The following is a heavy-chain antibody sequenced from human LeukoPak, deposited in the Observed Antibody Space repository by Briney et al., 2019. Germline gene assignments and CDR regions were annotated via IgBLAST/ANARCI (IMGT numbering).Heavy chain of an antibody. J-gene: IGHJ4*02. D-gene: IGHD3-22*01. CDR2: ISSSGSTI. CDR1: GFTFSDYY. CDR3: ARDRPYYYDSSAVKGGTFDY. Sequence: GGSLRLSCAASGFTFSDYYMSWIRQAPGKGLEWVSYISSSGSTIYYADSVKGRFTISRDNAKNSLYLQMNSLRAEDTAVYYCARDRPYYYDSSAVKGGTFDYWGQGTLVTVSS. V-gene: IGHV3-11*04.